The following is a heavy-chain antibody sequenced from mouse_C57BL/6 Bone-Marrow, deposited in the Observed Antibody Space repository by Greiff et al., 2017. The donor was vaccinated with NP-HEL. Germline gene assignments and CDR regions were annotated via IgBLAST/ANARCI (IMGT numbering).Heavy chain of an antibody. J-gene: IGHJ1*03. CDR2: IYPGSGNT. CDR1: GYSFTSYY. V-gene: IGHV1-66*01. CDR3: ARTRRSYWYFDV. Sequence: QVQLQQSGPELVKPGASVKISCKASGYSFTSYYIHWVKQRPGQGLEWIGWIYPGSGNTKYNEKFKGKATLTADPSSSTAYMQLSSLTSEDSAVYYCARTRRSYWYFDVWGTGTTVTVSS.